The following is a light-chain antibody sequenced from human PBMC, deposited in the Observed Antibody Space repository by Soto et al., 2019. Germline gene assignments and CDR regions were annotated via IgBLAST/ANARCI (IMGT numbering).Light chain of an antibody. CDR3: QQYGNSPYT. J-gene: IGKJ2*01. CDR2: GAS. Sequence: EIVWTQSPGTLSLSPGERATLSCRASQSVTSSYLAWYQQKPGQAPRLLIYGASTRATGLPDRFSGSGSGTDFTLTISRLEPEDFAVYYCQQYGNSPYTFGQGTKLEIK. V-gene: IGKV3-20*01. CDR1: QSVTSSY.